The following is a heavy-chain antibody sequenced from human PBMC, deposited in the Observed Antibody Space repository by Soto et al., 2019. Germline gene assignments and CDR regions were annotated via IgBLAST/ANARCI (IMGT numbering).Heavy chain of an antibody. D-gene: IGHD3-9*01. CDR3: TTDATDIVTGYYYFDY. J-gene: IGHJ4*02. V-gene: IGHV3-15*01. CDR2: IKSKTDGGTT. CDR1: GFTFSNAW. Sequence: EVQLVESGGGLVKPGGSLRLSCAASGFTFSNAWMSWVRQAPGKGLEWVGRIKSKTDGGTTDYAAPVKGRFTISRDDSKNTLYLQMNSLKTEDTAVYYCTTDATDIVTGYYYFDYWGQGTLVTVSS.